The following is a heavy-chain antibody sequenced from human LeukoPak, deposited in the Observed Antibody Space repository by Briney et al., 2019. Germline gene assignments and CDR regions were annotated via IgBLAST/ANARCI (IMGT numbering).Heavy chain of an antibody. D-gene: IGHD4/OR15-4a*01. CDR2: ISGRSDTI. CDR1: GFTFSVYE. Sequence: GGSLRLSXAASGFTFSVYEMNWVRQAPGKGLEWISYISGRSDTIEYADSEKGRFTISRDNSKNTLYLQMSSLRAEDTAVYYCAKEVLADWYFDLWGRGTLVTVSS. J-gene: IGHJ2*01. V-gene: IGHV3-23*01. CDR3: AKEVLADWYFDL.